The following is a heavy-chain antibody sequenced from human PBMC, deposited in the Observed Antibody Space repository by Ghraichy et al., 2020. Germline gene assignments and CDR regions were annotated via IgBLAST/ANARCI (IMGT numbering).Heavy chain of an antibody. CDR2: INQDESEK. J-gene: IGHJ4*02. CDR1: GFIFSSYW. Sequence: GKSLNISCAASGFIFSSYWMSWVRQAPGKGLEWVANINQDESEKYYVDSVKGRFTISRDYAKKSVYLQMNSLRAEDTAVYYCARENGDYGDYFDYWGQGTLVTVSS. D-gene: IGHD4-17*01. V-gene: IGHV3-7*03. CDR3: ARENGDYGDYFDY.